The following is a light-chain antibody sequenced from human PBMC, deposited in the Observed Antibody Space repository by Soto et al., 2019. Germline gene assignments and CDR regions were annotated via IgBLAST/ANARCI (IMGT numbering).Light chain of an antibody. CDR2: DVT. CDR3: SSFTSSILV. CDR1: SSDVGGYTS. V-gene: IGLV2-14*01. Sequence: QSALTQPASVSGSPGQTITISCTGPSSDVGGYTSVSWYQQHPGKAPKRLIYDVTYRPSGVSTRFSGSKSSNTASLTISGLQAEDEADYYCSSFTSSILVFGGGTKLTVL. J-gene: IGLJ3*02.